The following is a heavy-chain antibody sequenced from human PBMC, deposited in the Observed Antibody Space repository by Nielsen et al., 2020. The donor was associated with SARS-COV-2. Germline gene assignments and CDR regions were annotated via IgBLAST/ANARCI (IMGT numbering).Heavy chain of an antibody. CDR3: AREGALGDNWFDP. D-gene: IGHD3-16*01. CDR1: GGTFSSYA. CDR2: IIPILGIA. J-gene: IGHJ5*02. V-gene: IGHV1-69*04. Sequence: SVKVSCKASGGTFSSYAISWVRQAPGQGLEWMGRIIPILGIANYAQKFQGRVTITADKSTSTAYMELSSLRSEDTAVYYCAREGALGDNWFDPWGQGTLVTVSS.